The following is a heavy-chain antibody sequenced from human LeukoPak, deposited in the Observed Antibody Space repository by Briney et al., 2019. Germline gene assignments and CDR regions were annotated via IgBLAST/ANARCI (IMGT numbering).Heavy chain of an antibody. CDR3: ARHRSSTSWYYY. J-gene: IGHJ4*02. CDR1: GGSISSYY. Sequence: SSETLSLTCTVSGGSISSYYWSWIRQPPGKGLEWIGNIYDSGSTNYNPSLKSRVTISVDTSKNQFSLKLSSVTAADTAVYYCARHRSSTSWYYYWGQGTLVTVSS. CDR2: IYDSGST. D-gene: IGHD2-2*01. V-gene: IGHV4-59*08.